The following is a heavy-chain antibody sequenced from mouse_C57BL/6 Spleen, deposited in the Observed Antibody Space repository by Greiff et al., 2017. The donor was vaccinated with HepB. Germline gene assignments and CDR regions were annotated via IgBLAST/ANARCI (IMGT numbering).Heavy chain of an antibody. CDR3: AREGYGSSYRYFDV. D-gene: IGHD1-1*01. Sequence: EVKLLESGPELVKPGASVKISCKASGYSFTGYYMNWVKQSPEKSLEWIGEINPSTGGTTYNQKFKAKATLTVDKSSSTAYMQLKSLTSEDSAVYYCAREGYGSSYRYFDVWGTGTTVTVSS. CDR2: INPSTGGT. CDR1: GYSFTGYY. J-gene: IGHJ1*03. V-gene: IGHV1-42*01.